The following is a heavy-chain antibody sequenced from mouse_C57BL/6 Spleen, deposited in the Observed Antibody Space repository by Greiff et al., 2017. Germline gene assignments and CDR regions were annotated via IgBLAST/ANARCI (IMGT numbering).Heavy chain of an antibody. J-gene: IGHJ4*01. CDR1: GYTFTSYW. CDR3: ARCPLRVQYAMDY. CDR2: IYPGSGST. Sequence: QVQLQQPGAELVKPGASVKMSCKASGYTFTSYWITWVKQRPGQGLEWIGDIYPGSGSTNYNEKFKSKATLTVDTSSSTAYMQLSSLTSEDSAVYYCARCPLRVQYAMDYWGQGTSVTVSS. V-gene: IGHV1-55*01. D-gene: IGHD1-1*01.